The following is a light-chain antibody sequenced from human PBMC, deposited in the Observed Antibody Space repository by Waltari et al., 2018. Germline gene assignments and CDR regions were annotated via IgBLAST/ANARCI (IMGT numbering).Light chain of an antibody. CDR2: EVS. CDR3: SSKGGSNNLV. Sequence: QSALTQPPSASGSPGQSVTISCPRTSSDVGSYTSVSWFQQHPGKAPKLIIYEVSKRPSGVPDRFSGSKSGNTASLTVSGLQAEDEADYYCSSKGGSNNLVFGGGTKLTVL. J-gene: IGLJ3*02. V-gene: IGLV2-8*01. CDR1: SSDVGSYTS.